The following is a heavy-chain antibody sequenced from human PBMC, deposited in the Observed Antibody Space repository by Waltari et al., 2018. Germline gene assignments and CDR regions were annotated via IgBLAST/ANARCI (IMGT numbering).Heavy chain of an antibody. CDR1: GFRYTPAW. CDR3: TTLDAPWGG. J-gene: IGHJ4*01. D-gene: IGHD7-27*01. Sequence: EVKMVESGGGHMQPGYSLKPPLVPSGFRYTPAWLTWVRQAPGKGIEWVGRIKSQNDGATKDFAASVRGRFSISRDDSQNMVFLQMNSLRTEDTAVYYCTTLDAPWGGWGHGTLVTVSS. CDR2: IKSQNDGATK. V-gene: IGHV3-15*01.